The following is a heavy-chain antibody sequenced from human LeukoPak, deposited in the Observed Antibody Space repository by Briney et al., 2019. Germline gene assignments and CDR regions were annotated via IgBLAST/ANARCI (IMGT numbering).Heavy chain of an antibody. D-gene: IGHD7-27*01. J-gene: IGHJ4*02. V-gene: IGHV3-23*01. CDR3: ARGNWGFAY. CDR1: GFTFSSYA. CDR2: ISGSGDST. Sequence: GGSLRLSYAASGFTFSSYAMSWVRQAPGKGLEWVSAISGSGDSTFYADSVKGRFTISRDNAKNTLYLQMNSLRAEDTAVYYCARGNWGFAYWGQGTLVTVSS.